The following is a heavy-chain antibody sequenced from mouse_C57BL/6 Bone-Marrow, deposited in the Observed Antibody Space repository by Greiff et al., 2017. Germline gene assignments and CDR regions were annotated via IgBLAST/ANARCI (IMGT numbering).Heavy chain of an antibody. CDR2: INPSSGYT. J-gene: IGHJ4*01. D-gene: IGHD1-1*01. CDR1: GYTFTSYT. V-gene: IGHV1-4*01. Sequence: VQLQQSGAELARPGASVKMSCKASGYTFTSYTMHWVKQRAGQGLEWIGYINPSSGYTKYNQKFKDKATLTADKSSSTAYMQLSSLTSEDAAVYYGARGTTVGAMDYWGQGTSVTVSS. CDR3: ARGTTVGAMDY.